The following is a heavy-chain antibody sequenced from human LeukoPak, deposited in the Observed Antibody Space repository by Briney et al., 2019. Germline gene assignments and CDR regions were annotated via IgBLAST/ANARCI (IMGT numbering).Heavy chain of an antibody. D-gene: IGHD1-26*01. CDR1: GRPFSSYY. J-gene: IGHJ6*03. Sequence: SETLGLTCAVSGRPFSSYYWSWVRQPAGKGLEWVGRIYTSRSNNYNPSLKRRVTMSVDTSKNQFSLRLNSVTAADTAVYYCAKASGSYHNYYNYYIDVWGKGTMVTVSS. V-gene: IGHV4-4*07. CDR2: IYTSRSN. CDR3: AKASGSYHNYYNYYIDV.